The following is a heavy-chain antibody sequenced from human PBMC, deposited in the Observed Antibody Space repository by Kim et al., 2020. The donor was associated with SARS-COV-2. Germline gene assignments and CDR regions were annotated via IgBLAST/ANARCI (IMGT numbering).Heavy chain of an antibody. CDR3: AKDRGRRQLGYCSGGSCYSGLLGFDY. CDR2: ISYDGSNK. J-gene: IGHJ4*02. CDR1: GFTFSSYG. V-gene: IGHV3-30*18. Sequence: GGSLRLSCAASGFTFSSYGMHWVRQAPGKGLEWVAVISYDGSNKYYADSVKGRFTISRDNSKNTLYLQMNSLRAEDTAVYYCAKDRGRRQLGYCSGGSCYSGLLGFDYWGQGTLVTVSS. D-gene: IGHD2-15*01.